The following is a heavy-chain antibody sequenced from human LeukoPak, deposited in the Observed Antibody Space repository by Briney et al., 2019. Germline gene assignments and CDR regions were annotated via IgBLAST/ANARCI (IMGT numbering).Heavy chain of an antibody. J-gene: IGHJ6*03. CDR1: GGSFSGYY. Sequence: SETLSLTCAAYGGSFSGYYWSWIRQPPGKGLEWIGEINHSGSTNYNPSLKSRVTISVDTSKNQFSLKLSSVTAADTAVYYCAREQRGYGSSAPYYYYYMDVWGKGTTVTVSS. CDR2: INHSGST. CDR3: AREQRGYGSSAPYYYYYMDV. V-gene: IGHV4-34*01. D-gene: IGHD6-6*01.